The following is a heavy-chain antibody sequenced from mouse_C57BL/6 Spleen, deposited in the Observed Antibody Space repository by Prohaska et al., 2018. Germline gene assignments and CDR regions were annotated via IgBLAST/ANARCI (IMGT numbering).Heavy chain of an antibody. CDR1: GFTFSDSG. CDR2: ISRGSSTI. Sequence: EVQLVESGGGLVKPGGSLKLSCAASGFTFSDSGMHWIRQAPEQGLEWVAYISRGSSTIYYADTVKGRFTISRDNAKNTRCLQMTSLKSEDTGRYYCARDAFADGGQGTLVTVSA. J-gene: IGHJ3*01. V-gene: IGHV5-17*01. CDR3: ARDAFAD.